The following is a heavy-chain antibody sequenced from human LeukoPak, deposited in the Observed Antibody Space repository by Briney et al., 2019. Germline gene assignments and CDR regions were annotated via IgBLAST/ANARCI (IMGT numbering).Heavy chain of an antibody. Sequence: ASVKVSCKASGGTFNIYAISWGRQAPGQGREWMGGIIPIFGTANYAQKFQGRVTITADKSTSTAYMELSSLRSEDTAVYYCASPLGYCSSTSCYVHWGQGTLVTVSS. D-gene: IGHD2-2*01. CDR1: GGTFNIYA. CDR2: IIPIFGTA. J-gene: IGHJ4*02. V-gene: IGHV1-69*06. CDR3: ASPLGYCSSTSCYVH.